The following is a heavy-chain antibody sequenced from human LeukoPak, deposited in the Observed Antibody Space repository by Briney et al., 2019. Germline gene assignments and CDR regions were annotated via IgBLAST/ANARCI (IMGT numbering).Heavy chain of an antibody. Sequence: GGSLRLSCAASGFTFSSYAMDWVRQAPGKGLEWVSAICSNDNNTYYANSVKGRFTISRDNSKNTLSLQLNSLRAEDTAVYYCAKGTSSSCYSAPNYWGQGTLVTVSS. D-gene: IGHD2-15*01. J-gene: IGHJ4*02. CDR1: GFTFSSYA. V-gene: IGHV3-23*01. CDR2: ICSNDNNT. CDR3: AKGTSSSCYSAPNY.